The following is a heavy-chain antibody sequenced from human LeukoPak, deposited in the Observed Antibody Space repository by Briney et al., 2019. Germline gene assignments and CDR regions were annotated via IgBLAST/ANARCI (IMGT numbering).Heavy chain of an antibody. CDR2: IYYSGST. CDR1: GGSISSSSYY. V-gene: IGHV4-39*07. J-gene: IGHJ3*01. Sequence: PSETLSLTCTVSGGSISSSSYYWGWIRQPPGKGLEWIGSIYYSGSTYYNPSLKSRVTMSVDTSKNQFSLKLSSVTAADTAVYYCARDGIAGTSQHEDGAFDVWGQGTMVTVSS. CDR3: ARDGIAGTSQHEDGAFDV. D-gene: IGHD2-2*01.